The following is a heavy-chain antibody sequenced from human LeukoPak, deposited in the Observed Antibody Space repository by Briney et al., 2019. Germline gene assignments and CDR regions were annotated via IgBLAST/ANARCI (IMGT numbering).Heavy chain of an antibody. V-gene: IGHV1-69*13. Sequence: ASVKVSCKASGYTFTSYAMNWVRQAPGQGLEWMGGIIPIFGTANYAQKFQGRVTITADESTSTAYMELSSLRSEDTAVYYCARTARWLQLLGVNWFDPWGQGTLVTVSS. CDR2: IIPIFGTA. D-gene: IGHD5-24*01. CDR3: ARTARWLQLLGVNWFDP. J-gene: IGHJ5*02. CDR1: GYTFTSYA.